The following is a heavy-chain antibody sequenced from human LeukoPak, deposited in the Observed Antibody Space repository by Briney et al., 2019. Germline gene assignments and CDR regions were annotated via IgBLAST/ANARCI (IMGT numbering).Heavy chain of an antibody. CDR1: GGSISSGGYS. V-gene: IGHV4-31*03. J-gene: IGHJ4*02. CDR3: ARNSHYYDSSGFNY. CDR2: IYYSGST. D-gene: IGHD3-22*01. Sequence: ESSQTLSLTCTVSGGSISSGGYSWSWIRQHPGKGLEWIGYIYYSGSTYYNPSLKSRVTISVDTSKNQFSLKLSSVTAADTAVYYCARNSHYYDSSGFNYWGQGTLVTVSS.